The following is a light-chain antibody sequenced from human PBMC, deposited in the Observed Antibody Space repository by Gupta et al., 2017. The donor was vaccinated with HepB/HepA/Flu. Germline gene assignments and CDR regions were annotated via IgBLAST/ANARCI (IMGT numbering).Light chain of an antibody. V-gene: IGKV2-28*01. CDR2: LGS. J-gene: IGKJ4*01. CDR1: QSLLHSNGYNY. CDR3: KQVRQAPTT. Sequence: DIVMPLPPLSLPVTPGEPASISCSASQSLLHSNGYNYLDWSLQKPVQSPQLLIDLGSKRASGVRDRCSGSGSVTDFTLKISRVEAEDVGVYYYKQVRQAPTTFGEGTKVEIK.